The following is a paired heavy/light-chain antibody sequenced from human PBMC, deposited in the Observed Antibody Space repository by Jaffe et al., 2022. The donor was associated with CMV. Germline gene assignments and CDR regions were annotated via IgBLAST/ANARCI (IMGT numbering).Light chain of an antibody. Sequence: DIQVTQSPSTLSASVGDRVTITCRASQSLNTWLAWYQQKPGKAPKLLIYKASRLESGVPSRFSGSGSGTEFTLTISSLQPDDFATYYCQQYDSFPYIFGQGTKLEI. J-gene: IGKJ2*01. V-gene: IGKV1-5*03. CDR3: QQYDSFPYI. CDR2: KAS. CDR1: QSLNTW.
Heavy chain of an antibody. V-gene: IGHV1-2*02. CDR2: ISPNTGGT. J-gene: IGHJ4*02. D-gene: IGHD6-19*01. CDR3: ARGGGSGWLKYFDQ. Sequence: QVQLVQSGAEVKKPGASVKVSCKASGYTFTDFFIHWVRQAPGQGLEWVAWISPNTGGTNSAQKFQGRVTMTRDTSINTVYLELNGLKSDDTAVYYCARGGGSGWLKYFDQWGQGTLVTVSS. CDR1: GYTFTDFF.